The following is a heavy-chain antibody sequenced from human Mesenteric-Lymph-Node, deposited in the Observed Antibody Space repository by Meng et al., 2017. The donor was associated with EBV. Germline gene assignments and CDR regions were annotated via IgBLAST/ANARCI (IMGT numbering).Heavy chain of an antibody. Sequence: QESGPGLVKPSETLSLTCTVSGDSVTSGTYYWNWIRQSPGKGLEWIGYFYSSGSINYNPSLKSRVTISIDTSKNQFSLKLTSVTAADTAVYYCASSYLYTSGWPLDYWGQGTLVTVSS. D-gene: IGHD6-19*01. V-gene: IGHV4-61*01. CDR1: GDSVTSGTYY. CDR2: FYSSGSI. CDR3: ASSYLYTSGWPLDY. J-gene: IGHJ4*02.